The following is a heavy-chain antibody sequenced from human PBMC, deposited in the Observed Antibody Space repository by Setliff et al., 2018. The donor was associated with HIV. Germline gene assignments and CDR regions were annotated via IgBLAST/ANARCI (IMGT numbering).Heavy chain of an antibody. D-gene: IGHD1-26*01. J-gene: IGHJ4*02. Sequence: LPETLSLTCAVYGGSSSGYHWNWIRQFPGKGLEWIGEINHTGNTQYNPSLKSRVTMSEETSKNQFSLKLKSVTAADTAIYFCARGKGGLVGPAEFDYWGPGTLVTVSS. CDR2: INHTGNT. CDR3: ARGKGGLVGPAEFDY. CDR1: GGSSSGYH. V-gene: IGHV4-34*01.